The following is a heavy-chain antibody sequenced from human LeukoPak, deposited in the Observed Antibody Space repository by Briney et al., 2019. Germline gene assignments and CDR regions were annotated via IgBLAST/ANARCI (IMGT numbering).Heavy chain of an antibody. CDR1: GFTFDDYG. CDR2: IKQDGSEK. V-gene: IGHV3-7*01. CDR3: ARERTTIFGVVIHYYYYYYMDV. Sequence: GGSLRLSCAASGFTFDDYGMSWVRQAPGKGLEWVANIKQDGSEKYYVDSVKGRFTISRDNAKNSLYLQMNRLRAEDTAVYYCARERTTIFGVVIHYYYYYYMDVWGKGTTVTVSS. D-gene: IGHD3-3*01. J-gene: IGHJ6*03.